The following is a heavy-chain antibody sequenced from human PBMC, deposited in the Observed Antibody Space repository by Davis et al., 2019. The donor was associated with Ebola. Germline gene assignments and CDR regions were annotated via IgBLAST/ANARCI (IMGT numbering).Heavy chain of an antibody. CDR2: INPNSGGT. J-gene: IGHJ5*02. CDR1: GYTFTGYY. Sequence: ASVKVSCKASGYTFTGYYMHWVRQAPGQGLEWMGWINPNSGGTNYAQKFQGWVTMTRDTSISTAYMELSSLRSEDTAVYYCARNKKRVGGKGEFDPWGQGTLVTVSS. CDR3: ARNKKRVGGKGEFDP. D-gene: IGHD3-16*01. V-gene: IGHV1-2*04.